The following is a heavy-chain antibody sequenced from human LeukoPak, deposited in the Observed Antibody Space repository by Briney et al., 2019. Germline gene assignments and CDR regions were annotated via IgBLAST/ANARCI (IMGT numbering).Heavy chain of an antibody. V-gene: IGHV4-4*07. CDR2: IYTSGST. D-gene: IGHD3-10*02. J-gene: IGHJ5*02. CDR3: ARQLYDRQLLQYNWFDP. CDR1: GGSISSYY. Sequence: PSETLSLTCTVSGGSISSYYWSWIRQPAGKGLEWIGRIYTSGSTNYNPSLKSRVTISLDTSKNQFSLNLRSVTAADTAVYYCARQLYDRQLLQYNWFDPWGRGTLVTVSS.